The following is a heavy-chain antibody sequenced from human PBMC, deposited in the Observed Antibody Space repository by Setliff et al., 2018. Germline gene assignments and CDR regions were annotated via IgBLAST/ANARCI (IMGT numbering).Heavy chain of an antibody. D-gene: IGHD3-3*01. Sequence: GGSLRLSCVASGFSFSTYTVHWVRQAPGKGLEWISADGANEYYADSVKGRFTISRDKSRNTLYLQMNSLRAEDTAVYYCARDSKRDYNFWSGQGDYWGQGALVTVSS. V-gene: IGHV3-30*01. J-gene: IGHJ4*02. CDR1: GFSFSTYT. CDR3: ARDSKRDYNFWSGQGDY. CDR2: ISADGANE.